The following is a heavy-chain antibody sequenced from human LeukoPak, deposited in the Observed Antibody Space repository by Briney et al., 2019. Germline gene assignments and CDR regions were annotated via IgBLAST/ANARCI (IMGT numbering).Heavy chain of an antibody. V-gene: IGHV3-30*04. CDR2: ISYDVRNK. CDR3: AKDPGNYESYYYMDV. CDR1: GFTFSNYA. Sequence: AGGSLRLSCAASGFTFSNYAMHWVRQAPGKGREGVAIISYDVRNKDYADSVKGRFTISRDNSENTVYLQMDSLRAEDTSVYYCAKDPGNYESYYYMDVWGKGTTVTVSS. J-gene: IGHJ6*03.